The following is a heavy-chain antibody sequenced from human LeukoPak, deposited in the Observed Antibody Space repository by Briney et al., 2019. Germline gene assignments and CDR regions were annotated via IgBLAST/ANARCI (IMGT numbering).Heavy chain of an antibody. Sequence: SETLSLTCTVSDGSISSRNYYWGWIRQPPGKGLEWIGSIDYNGDTYYNPSLASRVTMSEDTSKNQFSLKLNSVTAEDTAVYYCARGHRGVFTDPINYWAQGTLVTVSS. J-gene: IGHJ4*02. D-gene: IGHD5-12*01. V-gene: IGHV4-39*01. CDR1: DGSISSRNYY. CDR2: IDYNGDT. CDR3: ARGHRGVFTDPINY.